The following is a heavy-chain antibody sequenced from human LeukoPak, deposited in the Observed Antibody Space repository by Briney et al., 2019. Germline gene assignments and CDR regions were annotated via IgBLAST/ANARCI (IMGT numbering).Heavy chain of an antibody. J-gene: IGHJ1*01. CDR1: GFTFSDNY. V-gene: IGHV3-53*04. CDR3: ARQDYSGDFAYFQH. Sequence: GGSLRLSCAASGFTFSDNYMSWVRRARGKGLEWVSVVFSGGTTYYADSVKGRFTISRHNSKNTLYLQMNSRRTEDTAMYYCARQDYSGDFAYFQHWGQGTQVTVSS. D-gene: IGHD2-21*02. CDR2: VFSGGTT.